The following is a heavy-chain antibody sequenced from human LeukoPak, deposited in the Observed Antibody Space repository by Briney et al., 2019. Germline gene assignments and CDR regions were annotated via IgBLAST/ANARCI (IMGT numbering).Heavy chain of an antibody. D-gene: IGHD5-12*01. CDR2: ISGSGGST. CDR1: GFTFSSYG. V-gene: IGHV3-23*01. J-gene: IGHJ6*03. Sequence: PGGSLRLSCAASGFTFSSYGMSWVRQAPGKGLEWVSAISGSGGSTYYADSVKGRFTISRDNSKNTLYLQMNSLRAEDTAVYYCAKRNSGYDYYYYYYMDVWGKGTTVTISS. CDR3: AKRNSGYDYYYYYYMDV.